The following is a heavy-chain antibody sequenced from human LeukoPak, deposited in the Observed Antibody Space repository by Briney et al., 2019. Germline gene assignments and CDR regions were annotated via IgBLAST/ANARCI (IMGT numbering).Heavy chain of an antibody. Sequence: GSLRLSCAASGFTFSTYAMHWVRQAPGKGLEWVAFIWPDGSKKYYADSVKGRFAISRENSKNTVYLQMNDLRPEDAALYFCAKISSSAESNFDYWGQGTLLTVSS. V-gene: IGHV3-30*02. CDR3: AKISSSAESNFDY. J-gene: IGHJ4*02. CDR2: IWPDGSKK. D-gene: IGHD6-25*01. CDR1: GFTFSTYA.